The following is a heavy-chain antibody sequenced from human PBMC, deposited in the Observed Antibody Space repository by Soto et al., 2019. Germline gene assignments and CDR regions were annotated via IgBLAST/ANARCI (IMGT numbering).Heavy chain of an antibody. D-gene: IGHD3-3*01. CDR3: ARESLSITIFGVVIPNWFDP. V-gene: IGHV4-31*03. CDR2: IYYSGST. J-gene: IGHJ5*02. Sequence: TLSLTCTVSGGSISSGGYYWSWIRQHPGKGLEWIGYIYYSGSTYYNPSLKRRVTISVDTSKNQFSLKLSSVTAADTAVYYCARESLSITIFGVVIPNWFDPWGQGTLVTVSS. CDR1: GGSISSGGYY.